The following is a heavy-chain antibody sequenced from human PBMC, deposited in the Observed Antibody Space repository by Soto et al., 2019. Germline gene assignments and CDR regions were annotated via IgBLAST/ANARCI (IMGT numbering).Heavy chain of an antibody. CDR2: IFSNDEY. V-gene: IGHV2-26*01. Sequence: QVTLKESGPVLVKPTETLTLTCTVSGFSLSNARMGVSWIRQPPGKALEWLAHIFSNDEYSYSTSLKSRLTISTATSKRQVVLTMPNMDPVETATYYCARRGYYDSSGYYKQDAFDIWGQGTMVTVSS. CDR1: GFSLSNARMG. J-gene: IGHJ3*02. CDR3: ARRGYYDSSGYYKQDAFDI. D-gene: IGHD3-22*01.